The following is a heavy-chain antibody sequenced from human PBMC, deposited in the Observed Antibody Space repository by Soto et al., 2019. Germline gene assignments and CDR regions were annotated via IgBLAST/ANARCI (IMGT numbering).Heavy chain of an antibody. D-gene: IGHD3-9*01. CDR1: GYTFTSYG. V-gene: IGHV1-18*04. J-gene: IGHJ6*02. Sequence: ASVKVSCKASGYTFTSYGISWVRQAPGQGLEWMGWISAYNGNTNYAQKFQGRVTMTTDTSTSTAYMELRSLRSDDTAVYYCAREPLYDILTGYYGPQPYYGMDVWGQGTTVTVSS. CDR3: AREPLYDILTGYYGPQPYYGMDV. CDR2: ISAYNGNT.